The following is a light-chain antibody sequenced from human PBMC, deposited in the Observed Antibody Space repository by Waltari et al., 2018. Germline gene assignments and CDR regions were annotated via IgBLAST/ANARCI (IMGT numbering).Light chain of an antibody. CDR1: QSVSRS. J-gene: IGKJ5*01. CDR2: EAS. Sequence: EIVLTQSPATLSLSPGERATLSCRASQSVSRSLAWYQHKPGKAPRLLIYEASNRATGIPARFSGSGSGTDFTLTISSLEPEDFAVYYCQQRSNWPPVTFGQGTRLEIK. CDR3: QQRSNWPPVT. V-gene: IGKV3-11*01.